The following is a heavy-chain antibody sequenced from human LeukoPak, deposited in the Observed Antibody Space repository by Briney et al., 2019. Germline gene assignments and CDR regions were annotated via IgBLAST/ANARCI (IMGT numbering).Heavy chain of an antibody. J-gene: IGHJ4*02. CDR3: ARGQSYYLFLVY. CDR2: INPDNGNT. CDR1: GYTFTGHD. V-gene: IGHV1-3*03. D-gene: IGHD1-26*01. Sequence: GASVKVSCKASGYTFTGHDIHWVRQAPGQRLEWMGWINPDNGNTKYSQEFQGRVTITRDMSTSTVYMELSSLRSEDTAVYYCARGQSYYLFLVYWGQGTLVTVSS.